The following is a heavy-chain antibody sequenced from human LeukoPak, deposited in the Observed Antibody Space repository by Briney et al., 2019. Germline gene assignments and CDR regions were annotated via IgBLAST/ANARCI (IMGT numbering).Heavy chain of an antibody. CDR3: AREPGGSYFNWFDP. J-gene: IGHJ5*02. Sequence: EASVKVSCKASGGTFSSYAISWVRQAPGQGLEWMGGIIPIFGTANYAQKFQGRVTITADESTSTAYMELSSLRSEDTAVYYCAREPGGSYFNWFDPWGQGTLVTVSS. V-gene: IGHV1-69*13. CDR2: IIPIFGTA. D-gene: IGHD1-26*01. CDR1: GGTFSSYA.